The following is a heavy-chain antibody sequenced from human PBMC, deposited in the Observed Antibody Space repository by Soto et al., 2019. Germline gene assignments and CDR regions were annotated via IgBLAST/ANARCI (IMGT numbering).Heavy chain of an antibody. CDR3: ARSQRGRTAFTFDY. J-gene: IGHJ4*02. V-gene: IGHV4-61*01. D-gene: IGHD3-16*01. CDR2: IYYSGTT. Sequence: PSETLSLTCAVSGDSVSSENYYWRWIRQPPGKGLEWIGYIYYSGTTNYNSYLKSRLTLSVDMSKNQFSLKLTSVTAADTAVYFCARSQRGRTAFTFDYWGQGALVTVLL. CDR1: GDSVSSENYY.